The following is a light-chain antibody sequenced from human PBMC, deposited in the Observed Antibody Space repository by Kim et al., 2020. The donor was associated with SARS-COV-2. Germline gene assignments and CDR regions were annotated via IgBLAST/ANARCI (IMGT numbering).Light chain of an antibody. CDR3: QQYGSTKLT. J-gene: IGKJ4*01. CDR1: RRVSTNY. V-gene: IGKV3-20*01. CDR2: GAS. Sequence: SPGEEAAHTAWASRRVSTNYLAWYQQKPGQAPRLLIYGASSRATGIPDRFSGSGSGTDFTLTISRLEPEDFAVYYCQQYGSTKLTFGGGTKVDIK.